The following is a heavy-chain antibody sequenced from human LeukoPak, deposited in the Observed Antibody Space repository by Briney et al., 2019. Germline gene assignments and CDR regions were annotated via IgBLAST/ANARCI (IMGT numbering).Heavy chain of an antibody. CDR1: GFSFGNYA. J-gene: IGHJ6*03. V-gene: IGHV3-23*01. CDR2: ISARADST. D-gene: IGHD2-2*01. Sequence: GGSLRLSCAASGFSFGNYAMSWVRQAPGKGLEWASTISARADSTFYADSVKGRFTISRDNSKNTLYLQMNSLRTEDTAVYYCARDGDTVVVPWRWHTDVWGKGTTVTVSS. CDR3: ARDGDTVVVPWRWHTDV.